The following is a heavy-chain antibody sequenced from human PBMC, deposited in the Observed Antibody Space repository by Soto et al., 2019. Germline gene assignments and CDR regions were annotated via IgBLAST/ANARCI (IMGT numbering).Heavy chain of an antibody. J-gene: IGHJ4*02. Sequence: QPGGSLRLSCAASEFTFSYYAMTWVRQAPGKGLEWVSLITGSGVTTYYADSVKGRFTIARDNSKNTLYLQMNSLRAGDTAIYYCAKAVSGSIRYFDYWGQGTLVTVSS. CDR1: EFTFSYYA. CDR2: ITGSGVTT. D-gene: IGHD1-26*01. CDR3: AKAVSGSIRYFDY. V-gene: IGHV3-23*01.